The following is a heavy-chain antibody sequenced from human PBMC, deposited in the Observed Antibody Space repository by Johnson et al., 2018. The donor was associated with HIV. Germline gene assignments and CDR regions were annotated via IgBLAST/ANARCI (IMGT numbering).Heavy chain of an antibody. CDR3: ARDTKGPRYNWNDGGFDM. CDR1: GFSFSDFA. J-gene: IGHJ3*02. Sequence: VQLLESGGGVVQPGRSLRLSCAASGFSFSDFAIHWVRQAPGKGLEWVAVISYDGSNKYYGDSVKGRFTISRDNSKNTLYLQMKSLRAEDTAVYYCARDTKGPRYNWNDGGFDMWGQGTMVTVSS. V-gene: IGHV3-30*04. D-gene: IGHD1-1*01. CDR2: ISYDGSNK.